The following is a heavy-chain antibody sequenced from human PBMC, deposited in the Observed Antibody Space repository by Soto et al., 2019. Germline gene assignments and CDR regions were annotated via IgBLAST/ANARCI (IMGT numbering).Heavy chain of an antibody. D-gene: IGHD3-10*01. CDR3: ARRKDQYGSWSGYYYGMDV. CDR1: GYTFTSYA. J-gene: IGHJ6*02. V-gene: IGHV1-3*01. CDR2: INAGNGNT. Sequence: ASVKVSCKASGYTFTSYAMHWVRQAPGQRLEWMGWINAGNGNTKYSQKFQGRVTITRDTSASTAYMELSSLRSEDTAVYYCARRKDQYGSWSGYYYGMDVWGQGTTVTVSS.